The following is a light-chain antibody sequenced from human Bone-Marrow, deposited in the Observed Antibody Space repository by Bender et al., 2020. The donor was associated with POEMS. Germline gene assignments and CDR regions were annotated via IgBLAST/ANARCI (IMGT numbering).Light chain of an antibody. CDR2: DVN. CDR1: SSDIGDYNY. J-gene: IGLJ2*01. Sequence: QSALTQPPSASGSPGQSVTISCTGTSSDIGDYNYVSWFQHHPGKPPRLIISDVNKRPSGVPDRFSASKSGDTASLTIAGLQAEDEADYYCCSFVGGVVFGGGTKVTVL. CDR3: CSFVGGVV. V-gene: IGLV2-8*01.